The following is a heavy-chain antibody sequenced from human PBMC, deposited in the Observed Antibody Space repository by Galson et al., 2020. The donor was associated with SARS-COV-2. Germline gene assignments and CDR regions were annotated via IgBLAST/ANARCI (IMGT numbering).Heavy chain of an antibody. V-gene: IGHV3-30-3*01. J-gene: IGHJ3*02. CDR3: ARLSVAAGRNDAFDI. D-gene: IGHD6-13*01. Sequence: GGSLRLSCAASGFTFSSYAMHWVRQAPGKGLEWVAVISYDGSNKYYADSVKGRFTISRDNSKNTLYLQMNSLRAEDTAVYYCARLSVAAGRNDAFDIWGQGTMVTVSS. CDR2: ISYDGSNK. CDR1: GFTFSSYA.